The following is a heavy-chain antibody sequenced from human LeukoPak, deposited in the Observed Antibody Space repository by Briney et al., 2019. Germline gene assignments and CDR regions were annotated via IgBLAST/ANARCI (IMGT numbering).Heavy chain of an antibody. CDR1: GYTFTSYY. J-gene: IGHJ5*02. Sequence: ASVKVSCKASGYTFTSYYMHWVRQAPGQGLEWMGWINPNSGGTNYAQKFQGRVTITRDTSISTAYMELSRLRSDDTAVYYSARASSSPAHGNWFDPWGQGTLVTVSS. CDR3: ARASSSPAHGNWFDP. CDR2: INPNSGGT. V-gene: IGHV1-2*02. D-gene: IGHD6-13*01.